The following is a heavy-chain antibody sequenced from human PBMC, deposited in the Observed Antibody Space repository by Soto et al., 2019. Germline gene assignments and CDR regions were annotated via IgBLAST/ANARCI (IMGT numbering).Heavy chain of an antibody. CDR3: ARDRPYYDSSGTHPGGMDV. CDR1: GFTFSSYA. D-gene: IGHD3-22*01. CDR2: ISYDGSNK. V-gene: IGHV3-30-3*01. J-gene: IGHJ6*02. Sequence: PGGSLRLSCAASGFTFSSYAMHWVRQAPGKGLEWVAVISYDGSNKYYADSVKGRFTISRDNSKNTLYLQMNSLRAEDTAVYYCARDRPYYDSSGTHPGGMDVWGQGTTVTVSS.